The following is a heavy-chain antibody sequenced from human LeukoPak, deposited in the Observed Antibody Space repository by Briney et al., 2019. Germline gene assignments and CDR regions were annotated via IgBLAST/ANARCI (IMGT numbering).Heavy chain of an antibody. CDR2: ISYDGSNK. Sequence: GGSLRLSYTASGFTFSSYAMHWVRQAPGKGLEWVAVISYDGSNKYYADSVKGRFTISRDNSKNTLYLQMNSLRAEDTAVYYCARDQAGTGGLDYWGQGTLVTVSS. J-gene: IGHJ4*02. D-gene: IGHD6-19*01. CDR1: GFTFSSYA. V-gene: IGHV3-30-3*01. CDR3: ARDQAGTGGLDY.